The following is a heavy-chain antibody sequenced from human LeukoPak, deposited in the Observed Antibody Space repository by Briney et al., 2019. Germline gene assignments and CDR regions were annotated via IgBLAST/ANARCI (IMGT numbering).Heavy chain of an antibody. CDR3: ANLYYCGSGTYESRYFDY. Sequence: LAGGSQRLSCAASGFIFSSYAMSSARHAARKGLEWDPVISDIGGSTYYAGSVKGGFTISRDNSKNTLYLRMSSRTAADTAVYYCANLYYCGSGTYESRYFDYWGQGTLVTVSS. CDR2: ISDIGGST. V-gene: IGHV3-23*01. D-gene: IGHD3-10*01. CDR1: GFIFSSYA. J-gene: IGHJ4*02.